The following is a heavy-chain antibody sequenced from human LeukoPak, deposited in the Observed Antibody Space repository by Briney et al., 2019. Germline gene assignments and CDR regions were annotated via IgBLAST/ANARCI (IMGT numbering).Heavy chain of an antibody. V-gene: IGHV3-30*03. CDR3: ARISYGGQFDY. J-gene: IGHJ4*02. Sequence: RSGGSLGLSCAASGFTFSSYGMHWVRQAPGKGLEWVAVISYDGSNKYYADSVKGRFTISRDNSKNTLYLQMNSLRAEDTAVYYCARISYGGQFDYWGQGTLVTVSS. CDR1: GFTFSSYG. D-gene: IGHD4-23*01. CDR2: ISYDGSNK.